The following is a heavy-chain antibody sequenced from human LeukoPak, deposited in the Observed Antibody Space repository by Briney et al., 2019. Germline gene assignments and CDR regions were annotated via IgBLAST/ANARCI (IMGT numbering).Heavy chain of an antibody. Sequence: SETLSLTCTVSGGSISSGGYYWSWIRQPPGKGLEWMGYIYHSGSTYYNPSLKSRVTISVDRSKNQFSLKLSSVTAADTAVYYCARGEGIAAPHNWFDPWGQGTLVTVSS. CDR3: ARGEGIAAPHNWFDP. CDR2: IYHSGST. CDR1: GGSISSGGYY. V-gene: IGHV4-30-2*01. D-gene: IGHD6-13*01. J-gene: IGHJ5*02.